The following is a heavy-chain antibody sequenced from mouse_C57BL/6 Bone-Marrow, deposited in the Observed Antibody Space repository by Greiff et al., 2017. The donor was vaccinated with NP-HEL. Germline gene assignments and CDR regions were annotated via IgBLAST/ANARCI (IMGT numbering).Heavy chain of an antibody. J-gene: IGHJ4*01. Sequence: EVKLVESGAELVKPGASVKLSCTASGFNIKDYYMHWVKQRTEQGLELIGRIDPEDGETKYAPKFQGKATITADTSSNTAYLQLSSLTSEDTAVYYCARDYGSFYYYAMDYWGQGTSVTVAS. CDR3: ARDYGSFYYYAMDY. CDR2: IDPEDGET. CDR1: GFNIKDYY. D-gene: IGHD1-1*01. V-gene: IGHV14-2*01.